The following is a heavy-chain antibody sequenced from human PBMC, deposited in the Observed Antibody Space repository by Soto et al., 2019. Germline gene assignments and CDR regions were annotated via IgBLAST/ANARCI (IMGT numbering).Heavy chain of an antibody. J-gene: IGHJ4*02. Sequence: GPLRLSYAASECTISSYAMSLIRKAPGKGLEWVSAISGSGGSTYYADSVKGRFTISRDNSKNTLYLQMNSLRAEDTAVYYCAMRIGYSSGYDYWGQGTLVTVSS. V-gene: IGHV3-23*01. CDR1: ECTISSYA. CDR3: AMRIGYSSGYDY. CDR2: ISGSGGST. D-gene: IGHD6-19*01.